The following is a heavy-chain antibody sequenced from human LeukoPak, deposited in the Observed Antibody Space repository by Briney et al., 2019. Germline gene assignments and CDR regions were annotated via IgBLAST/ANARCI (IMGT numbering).Heavy chain of an antibody. J-gene: IGHJ4*02. Sequence: GGSLRLSCAASGFTFSTYSMNWVRQAPGKGLEWVSSITSSRIYIYYADSVKGRFTISRDNAKNSLYLQMNSLRAEDTAVYYCARARGTGTIDYWGQGTLVTVSS. V-gene: IGHV3-21*01. CDR3: ARARGTGTIDY. CDR1: GFTFSTYS. CDR2: ITSSRIYI. D-gene: IGHD3/OR15-3a*01.